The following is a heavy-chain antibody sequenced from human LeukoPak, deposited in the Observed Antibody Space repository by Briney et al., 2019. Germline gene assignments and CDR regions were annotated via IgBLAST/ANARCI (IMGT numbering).Heavy chain of an antibody. V-gene: IGHV3-30-3*01. Sequence: GGSLRRSCAASGFTFSSYAMHWVRQAPGKGLEWVAVISYDGSNKYYADSVKGRFTISRDNSKNTLYLQMNSLRAEDTAVYYCARGGHFSGYGSGSYYVGVNNWFDPWGQGTLVTVSS. CDR3: ARGGHFSGYGSGSYYVGVNNWFDP. CDR1: GFTFSSYA. D-gene: IGHD3-10*01. J-gene: IGHJ5*02. CDR2: ISYDGSNK.